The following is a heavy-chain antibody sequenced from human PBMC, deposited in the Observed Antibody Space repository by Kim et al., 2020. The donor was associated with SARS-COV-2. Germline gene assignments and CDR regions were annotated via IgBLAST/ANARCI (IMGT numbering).Heavy chain of an antibody. D-gene: IGHD2-15*01. CDR3: ARFGSSYLSGAFDI. Sequence: QKFQGRVTITRDTSASTAYMELSSLRSEDTAVYYCARFGSSYLSGAFDIWGQGTMVTVSS. V-gene: IGHV1-3*01. J-gene: IGHJ3*02.